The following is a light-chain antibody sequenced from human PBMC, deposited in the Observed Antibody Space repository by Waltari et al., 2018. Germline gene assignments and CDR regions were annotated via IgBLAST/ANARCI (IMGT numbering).Light chain of an antibody. J-gene: IGLJ3*02. Sequence: SSDLTQDSGVSVALGQTVRINCQGDRLGRNCATWYQQKAGQAPVLVLYGYNKRPSGIADRFAGSSSGTTSSLIIAGSQAEDEADYYCSSRDSSGKVLFGGGTKVTVL. V-gene: IGLV3-19*01. CDR3: SSRDSSGKVL. CDR2: GYN. CDR1: RLGRNC.